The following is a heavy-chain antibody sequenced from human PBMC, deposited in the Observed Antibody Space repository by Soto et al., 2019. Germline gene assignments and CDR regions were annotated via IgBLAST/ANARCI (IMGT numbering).Heavy chain of an antibody. J-gene: IGHJ1*01. D-gene: IGHD3-10*01. V-gene: IGHV4-59*08. Sequence: SETLSLTCTVSGVSISGYYWSWFRQSPGKGLEWIGYIYYTGSASYSPSLRSRVTMSVDTSKNQFSLELNSVTAADTAVYYCARHYNSGTYPLDHWGHGTLVTASS. CDR3: ARHYNSGTYPLDH. CDR1: GVSISGYY. CDR2: IYYTGSA.